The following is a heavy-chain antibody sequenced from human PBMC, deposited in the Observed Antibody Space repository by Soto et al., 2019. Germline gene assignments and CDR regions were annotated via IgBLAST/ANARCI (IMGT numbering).Heavy chain of an antibody. CDR3: SRDDLSRYFFDI. V-gene: IGHV4-30-2*01. D-gene: IGHD3-9*01. Sequence: QLQLQESGSGLVKPSQTLSLTCAVSGGSISSGGYSWNWIRQPPGKGLEWIGYIYHSGSTYYNPSLTRRVTISVDRSKTQFYLKLSSVTPADTAVYYCSRDDLSRYFFDIWGQGPMVTVSS. CDR2: IYHSGST. CDR1: GGSISSGGYS. J-gene: IGHJ3*02.